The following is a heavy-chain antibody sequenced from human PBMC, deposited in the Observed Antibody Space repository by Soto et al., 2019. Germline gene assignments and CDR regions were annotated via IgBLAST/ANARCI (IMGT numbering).Heavy chain of an antibody. CDR1: RVGYGSYT. CDR3: ARVLARAYGVDV. CDR2: IIPIFGTA. D-gene: IGHD2-15*01. Sequence: SAKATSKACRVGYGSYTMSWVQQAPGEGLEWMGRIIPIFGTANYAQKFQGRVTITADESTSTAYMELSSLRSEDTAVYYCARVLARAYGVDVWGQGTTVTVSS. V-gene: IGHV1-69*13. J-gene: IGHJ6*02.